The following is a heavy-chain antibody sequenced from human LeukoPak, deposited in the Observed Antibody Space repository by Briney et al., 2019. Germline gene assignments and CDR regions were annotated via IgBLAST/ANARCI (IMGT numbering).Heavy chain of an antibody. V-gene: IGHV4-39*01. J-gene: IGHJ5*02. D-gene: IGHD2-2*01. CDR1: GGSISSSSYY. CDR3: ARHRGRLYCSSTSCFNWFDP. Sequence: SETLSLTCTVSGGSISSSSYYWGWIRQPPGKGLEWIGSIYYSGSAYYNPSLKSRVTISVDTSKNQFSLKLSSVTAADTAVYYCARHRGRLYCSSTSCFNWFDPWGQGTLVTVSS. CDR2: IYYSGSA.